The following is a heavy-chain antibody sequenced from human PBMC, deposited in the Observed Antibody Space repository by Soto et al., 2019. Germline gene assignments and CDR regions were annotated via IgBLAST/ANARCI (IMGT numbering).Heavy chain of an antibody. Sequence: EVQVLESGGGLVQPGGSLRLSCAASGFTFSTYAMSWVRQAPGKGLEWVSTIRGSGRTTYYADSVRGRFTISRDNSQNTLYLQMDSLRAEDTALYYCARVQRLYGFDNYYYGRDVWGQGTTVTVSS. CDR2: IRGSGRTT. CDR1: GFTFSTYA. J-gene: IGHJ6*02. D-gene: IGHD2-8*01. V-gene: IGHV3-23*01. CDR3: ARVQRLYGFDNYYYGRDV.